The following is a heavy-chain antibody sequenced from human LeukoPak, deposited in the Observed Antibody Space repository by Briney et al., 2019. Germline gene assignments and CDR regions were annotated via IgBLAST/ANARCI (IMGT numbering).Heavy chain of an antibody. CDR3: ARGPPNYYDSSGPANYYMDV. CDR1: GGTFSSYA. D-gene: IGHD3-22*01. J-gene: IGHJ6*03. CDR2: IIPIFGTA. V-gene: IGHV1-69*13. Sequence: ASVKVSCKASGGTFSSYAISWVRQAPGQGLEWMGGIIPIFGTANYAQKFQGRVTITADESTSTAYMELSSLRSEDTAVYYCARGPPNYYDSSGPANYYMDVWGKGTTVTVSS.